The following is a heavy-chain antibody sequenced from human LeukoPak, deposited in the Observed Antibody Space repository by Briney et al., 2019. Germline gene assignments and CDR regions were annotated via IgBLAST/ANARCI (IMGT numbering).Heavy chain of an antibody. Sequence: AGGSLRLSCAASGFTFSSYAMSWARQAPGKGLEWVSAISGSGGNTHYADSVKGRFTVSRDNFKNTLYLQMNSLRAEDTAVYYCVRDGGVSGYDLLDYWGQGTLVTVSS. D-gene: IGHD5-12*01. CDR1: GFTFSSYA. CDR3: VRDGGVSGYDLLDY. J-gene: IGHJ4*02. V-gene: IGHV3-23*01. CDR2: ISGSGGNT.